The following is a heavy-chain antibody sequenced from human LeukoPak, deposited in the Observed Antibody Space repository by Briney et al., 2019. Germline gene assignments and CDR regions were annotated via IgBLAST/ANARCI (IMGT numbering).Heavy chain of an antibody. CDR1: GLTFSSHS. CDR2: ISYSSSTI. CDR3: ARDRLHYGEYEKTFDY. J-gene: IGHJ4*02. V-gene: IGHV3-48*01. Sequence: GGSLRLSCAASGLTFSSHSMNWARQAPGKGLEWVSYISYSSSTIYYADSVKGRFTISRDNGKNSLYLQMNSLRAEDTAVYYCARDRLHYGEYEKTFDYWGQGTLVTVSS. D-gene: IGHD4-17*01.